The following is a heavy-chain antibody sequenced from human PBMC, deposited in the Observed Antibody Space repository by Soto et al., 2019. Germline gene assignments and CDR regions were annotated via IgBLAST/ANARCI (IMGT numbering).Heavy chain of an antibody. CDR2: IYYSGST. D-gene: IGHD5-12*01. Sequence: SQTLSVRCPVADGSSSNYVWRWIRQPPGKGLEWIGYIYYSGSTNYNPSLKSRVTISVDTSKNQFSLKLSSVTAADTAVYYCARGKMATTHDYWGQGLLVSVPS. CDR3: ARGKMATTHDY. J-gene: IGHJ4*02. CDR1: DGSSSNYV. V-gene: IGHV4-59*01.